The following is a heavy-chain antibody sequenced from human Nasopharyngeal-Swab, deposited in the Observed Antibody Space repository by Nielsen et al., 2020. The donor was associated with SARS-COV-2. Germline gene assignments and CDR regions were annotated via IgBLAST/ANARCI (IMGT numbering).Heavy chain of an antibody. CDR2: IYHSGST. J-gene: IGHJ3*02. V-gene: IGHV4-30-2*01. D-gene: IGHD3-16*01. CDR1: SGSISSGGYS. CDR3: ARGGGRRAFDI. Sequence: SETLSLTCAVSSGSISSGGYSWSWIRQPPGKGLEWIGYIYHSGSTYYNPSLKSRVTISVDRSKNQFSLKLSSVTAADTAVYYCARGGGRRAFDIWGQGTMVTVSS.